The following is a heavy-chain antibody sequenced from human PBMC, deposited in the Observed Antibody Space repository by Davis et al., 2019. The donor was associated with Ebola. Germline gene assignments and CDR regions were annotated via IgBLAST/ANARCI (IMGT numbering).Heavy chain of an antibody. Sequence: GESLKTPCAASGFTFSTYAMGWVRQAPGKGLEWVSDISSGGGAPYYADPVKGRFTTFRDNPKNTLYLQMNSLRADDTAVYYWAKQRGVGAIDYDYWGRGTVVTVSS. D-gene: IGHD1-26*01. CDR3: AKQRGVGAIDYDY. V-gene: IGHV3-23*01. CDR1: GFTFSTYA. J-gene: IGHJ4*02. CDR2: ISSGGGAP.